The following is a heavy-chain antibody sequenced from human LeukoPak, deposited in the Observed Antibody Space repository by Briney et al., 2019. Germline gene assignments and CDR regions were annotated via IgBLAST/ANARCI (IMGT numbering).Heavy chain of an antibody. CDR2: ISSSSSYT. V-gene: IGHV3-21*01. Sequence: GGSLKLSCAASGFTFSSYSMNWVRQAPGKGLEWVSSISSSSSYTYYADSVKGRFTISRDNAKNSLYLQMNSLRAEDTAVYYCARAVAARFDYWGQGTLVTVSS. J-gene: IGHJ4*02. CDR3: ARAVAARFDY. CDR1: GFTFSSYS. D-gene: IGHD6-6*01.